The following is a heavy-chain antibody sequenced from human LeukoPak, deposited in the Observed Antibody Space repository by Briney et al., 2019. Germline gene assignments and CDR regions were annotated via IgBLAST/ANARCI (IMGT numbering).Heavy chain of an antibody. CDR3: AKEMVRGVIIPFDY. CDR2: ISYDGSNK. V-gene: IGHV3-30*18. CDR1: GFTFSSYG. Sequence: PGGSLRLSCAASGFTFSSYGMHWVRQAPGKGLEWVAVISYDGSNKYYADSVKGRFTISRDNSKNTLYLQMNSLRAEDTAVYYCAKEMVRGVIIPFDYWGQGTLVTVSS. D-gene: IGHD3-10*01. J-gene: IGHJ4*02.